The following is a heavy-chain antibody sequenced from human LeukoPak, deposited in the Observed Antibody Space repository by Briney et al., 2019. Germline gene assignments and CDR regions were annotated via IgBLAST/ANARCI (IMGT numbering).Heavy chain of an antibody. CDR1: GGSISTYY. CDR3: ARRVSPIVGASSFDY. CDR2: IYYSGST. D-gene: IGHD1-26*01. J-gene: IGHJ4*02. Sequence: SETLSLTCTVSGGSISTYYWSWIRQPPGKGLEWIGYIYYSGSTNYNPSLKSRVTISVDTSKNQFSLKLNSVTAADTAVYYCARRVSPIVGASSFDYWGQGTLVTVSS. V-gene: IGHV4-59*01.